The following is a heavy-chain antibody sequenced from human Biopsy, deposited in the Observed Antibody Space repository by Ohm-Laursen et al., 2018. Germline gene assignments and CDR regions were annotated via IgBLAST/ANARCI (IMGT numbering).Heavy chain of an antibody. D-gene: IGHD6-19*01. CDR2: ISYSGST. J-gene: IGHJ4*02. CDR1: GGSLSSYS. Sequence: SDTLSLTCTVSGGSLSSYSWSWIRQPPGKGLEWIGYISYSGSTNYNPSLKCRVTMSVDTSKNQLSLKVYSVTAADTAIYYGATTTMDTSGWYGNYFDSWGQGALVTASS. CDR3: ATTTMDTSGWYGNYFDS. V-gene: IGHV4-59*08.